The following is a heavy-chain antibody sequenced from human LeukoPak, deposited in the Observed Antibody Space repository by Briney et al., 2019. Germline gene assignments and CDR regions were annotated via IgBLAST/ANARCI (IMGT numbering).Heavy chain of an antibody. Sequence: PSETLSHTCAVYGGSFSGYYWSWIRQPPGKGLEWIGEINHSGSTNYNPSLKSRVTISVDTSKNQFSLKLSSVTAADTAVYYCARGSRRLRTFDYWGQGTLVTVSS. D-gene: IGHD6-25*01. CDR3: ARGSRRLRTFDY. CDR2: INHSGST. V-gene: IGHV4-34*01. CDR1: GGSFSGYY. J-gene: IGHJ4*02.